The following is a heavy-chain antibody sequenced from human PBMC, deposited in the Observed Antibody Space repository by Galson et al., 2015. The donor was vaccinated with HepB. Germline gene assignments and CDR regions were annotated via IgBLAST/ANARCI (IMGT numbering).Heavy chain of an antibody. D-gene: IGHD1-26*01. CDR3: ARDGYDSGSYYDWDY. V-gene: IGHV3-21*01. CDR1: GFTFSSYS. J-gene: IGHJ4*02. CDR2: ISSSSSYI. Sequence: LRLSCAASGFTFSSYSMNWVRQAPGKGLEWVSSISSSSSYIYYADSVKGRFTISRDNAKNSLYLQMNSLRAEDTAVYYCARDGYDSGSYYDWDYWGQGTLVTVSS.